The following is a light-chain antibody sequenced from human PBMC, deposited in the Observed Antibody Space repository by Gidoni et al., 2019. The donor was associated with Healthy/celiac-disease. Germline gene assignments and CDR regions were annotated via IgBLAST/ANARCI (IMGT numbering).Light chain of an antibody. CDR3: CSYAGSSTFDVV. V-gene: IGLV2-23*03. J-gene: IGLJ2*01. Sequence: QSALTQPASVSGSPGQSNTNSCPGTSSDVGSYNLVSWYQQHPGKAPKLMIYEGSKRPSGVSNRFSGSKSGNTASLTISGLQAEDEADYYCCSYAGSSTFDVVFGGGTKLTVL. CDR2: EGS. CDR1: SSDVGSYNL.